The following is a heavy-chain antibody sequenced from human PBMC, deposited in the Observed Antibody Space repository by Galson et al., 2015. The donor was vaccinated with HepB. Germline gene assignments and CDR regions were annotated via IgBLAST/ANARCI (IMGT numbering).Heavy chain of an antibody. CDR2: IYTSGST. Sequence: ETLSLTCTVSGGSISSYYWSWIRQPAGKGLEWIGRIYTSGSTNYNPSLKSRVTMSVDTSKNQFSLKLSSVTAADTAVYYCARERVGVRAMQVWVYFDYWGQGTLVTVSS. CDR3: ARERVGVRAMQVWVYFDY. CDR1: GGSISSYY. V-gene: IGHV4-4*07. D-gene: IGHD2-15*01. J-gene: IGHJ4*02.